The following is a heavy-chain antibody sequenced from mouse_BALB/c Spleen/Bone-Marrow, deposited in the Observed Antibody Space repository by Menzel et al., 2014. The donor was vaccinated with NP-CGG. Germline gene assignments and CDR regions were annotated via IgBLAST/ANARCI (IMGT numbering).Heavy chain of an antibody. CDR1: DYTFTSYW. CDR3: TRGFAY. CDR2: IYPGSGST. Sequence: LQQSGSELVRPGASVKLSCKASDYTFTSYWMHWVKQRHGQGLEWIGNIYPGSGSTNYDEKFKSKGTLTVDTSSSTAYMHLSSLTSEDSAVYYCTRGFAYWGQGTLVTVSA. J-gene: IGHJ3*01. V-gene: IGHV1S22*01.